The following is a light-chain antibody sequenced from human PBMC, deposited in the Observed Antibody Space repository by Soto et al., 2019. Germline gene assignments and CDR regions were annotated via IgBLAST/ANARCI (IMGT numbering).Light chain of an antibody. V-gene: IGKV2-28*01. CDR3: MQPLENFRT. Sequence: IVMTQSPLSLSVTPGEAASISCMSSARLLHKNGYNYVDSYMQKPGQSPQLLIYLGSNRASGVPDRFSGSGSDTYFTLEISRVEADDVGVYYCMQPLENFRTFGQGTK. CDR2: LGS. CDR1: ARLLHKNGYNY. J-gene: IGKJ1*01.